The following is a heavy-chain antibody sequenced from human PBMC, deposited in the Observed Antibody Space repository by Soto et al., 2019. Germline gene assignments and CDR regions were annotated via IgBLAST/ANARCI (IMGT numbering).Heavy chain of an antibody. CDR3: ARGDCSGGSCYSGNWFDP. CDR1: GGSISSSNW. CDR2: IYHSGST. V-gene: IGHV4-4*02. D-gene: IGHD2-15*01. J-gene: IGHJ5*02. Sequence: QVQLQESGPGLVKPSGTLSLTCAVSGGSISSSNWWSWVRQPPGKGLEWIGEIYHSGSTNYNPSLKRRVAIAVDKSKNQFSLKLRSVTAADTAVYYCARGDCSGGSCYSGNWFDPWGQGTLVTVSS.